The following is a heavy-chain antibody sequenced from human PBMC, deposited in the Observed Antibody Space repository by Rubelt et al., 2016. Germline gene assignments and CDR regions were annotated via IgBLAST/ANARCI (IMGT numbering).Heavy chain of an antibody. J-gene: IGHJ5*02. CDR1: GGSISKYY. CDR3: ARDPQNWFDP. V-gene: IGHV4-59*01. Sequence: QVQLQQWGAGLVKPSETLSLTCTVSGGSISKYYWSWIRQPPGKGLEWLGYIYYSGSTNYNPSLKSRVSISVDTSKNQFSLKLSSVTAADTAVYYCARDPQNWFDPWGQGTPVTVSS. CDR2: IYYSGST. D-gene: IGHD2/OR15-2a*01.